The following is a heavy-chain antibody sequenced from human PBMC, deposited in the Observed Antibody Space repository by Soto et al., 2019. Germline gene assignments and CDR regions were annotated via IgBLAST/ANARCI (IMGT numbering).Heavy chain of an antibody. CDR2: IWYDGSNK. J-gene: IGHJ3*02. D-gene: IGHD6-19*01. CDR3: ARADSSGWSGSAFDI. V-gene: IGHV3-33*01. Sequence: GGSLRLSCAASGFTFSSYGMHWVRQAPGKGLEWVAVIWYDGSNKYYADSVKGRFTISRDNSKNTLYLQMNSLRAEDTAVYYCARADSSGWSGSAFDIWGQGTMVTVSS. CDR1: GFTFSSYG.